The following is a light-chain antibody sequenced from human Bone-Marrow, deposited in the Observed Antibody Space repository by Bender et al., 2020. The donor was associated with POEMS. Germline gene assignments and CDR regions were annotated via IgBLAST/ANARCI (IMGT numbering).Light chain of an antibody. CDR1: STDVGGYNY. CDR2: DVD. V-gene: IGLV2-14*03. Sequence: QSALTQPASVSGSPGQSITISCTGTSTDVGGYNYVSWYQQHPDKAPKLMIYDVDNRPSGVSNRFSGSKSGNTASLTISGLQAEDEADYYCSSYTASSTFVFGTGTKVPVL. CDR3: SSYTASSTFV. J-gene: IGLJ1*01.